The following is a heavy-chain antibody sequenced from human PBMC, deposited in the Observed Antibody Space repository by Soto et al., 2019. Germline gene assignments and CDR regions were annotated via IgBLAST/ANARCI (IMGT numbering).Heavy chain of an antibody. CDR1: GGTFSSYA. CDR3: ARDRRRGGGDYYFDY. J-gene: IGHJ4*02. Sequence: QVQLVQSGAEVKKPGSSVKVSCKASGGTFSSYAISWVRQAPGQGLEWMGGIIPTFGTENYAKKFQGRVTITADESTSTAYMELSSLRSEDTAVYYCARDRRRGGGDYYFDYWGQGTLVTVSS. CDR2: IIPTFGTE. D-gene: IGHD3-16*01. V-gene: IGHV1-69*01.